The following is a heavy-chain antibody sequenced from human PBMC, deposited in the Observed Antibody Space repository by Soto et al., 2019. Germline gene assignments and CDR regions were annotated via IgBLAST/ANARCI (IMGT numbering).Heavy chain of an antibody. D-gene: IGHD3-16*01. CDR3: SRDLGGGAGNPLYYYYYMDV. CDR2: IKQDGSEK. CDR1: GFTFSSYW. V-gene: IGHV3-7*01. J-gene: IGHJ6*03. Sequence: GGSLRLSWAASGFTFSSYWMSWVRQAPGKGLEWVANIKQDGSEKYYVDSVKGRFTISRDNAKNSLYLQMNSLRAEDTAVYYCSRDLGGGAGNPLYYYYYMDVWGKGTTVTVSS.